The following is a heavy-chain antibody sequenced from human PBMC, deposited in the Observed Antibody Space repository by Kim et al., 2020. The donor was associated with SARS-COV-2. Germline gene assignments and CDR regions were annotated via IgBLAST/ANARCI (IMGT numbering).Heavy chain of an antibody. Sequence: GGSLRLSCAASGFTVSSNYMSWVRQAPGKGLEWVSVIYSGGSTYYADSVKGRFTISRDNSKNTLYLQMNSLRAEDTAVYYCARDLGGIAAAGTHWGQGTLVTVSS. D-gene: IGHD6-13*01. J-gene: IGHJ4*02. CDR2: IYSGGST. CDR3: ARDLGGIAAAGTH. CDR1: GFTVSSNY. V-gene: IGHV3-53*01.